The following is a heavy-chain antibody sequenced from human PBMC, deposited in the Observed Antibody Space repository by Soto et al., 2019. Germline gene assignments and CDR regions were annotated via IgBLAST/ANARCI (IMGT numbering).Heavy chain of an antibody. V-gene: IGHV3-30-3*01. CDR1: GFTFSSYA. CDR2: ISYDGSNK. Sequence: VQLVESGGGLVKPGGSLRLSCAASGFTFSSYAMHWVRQAPGKGLEWVAVISYDGSNKYYADSVKGRFTISRDNSKNTLYLQMNSLRAEDTAVYYCARDMTYGDYYFDYWGQGTLVTVSS. CDR3: ARDMTYGDYYFDY. J-gene: IGHJ4*02. D-gene: IGHD4-17*01.